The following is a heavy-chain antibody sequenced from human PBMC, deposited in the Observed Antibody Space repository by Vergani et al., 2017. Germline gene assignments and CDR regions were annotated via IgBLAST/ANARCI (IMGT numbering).Heavy chain of an antibody. V-gene: IGHV3-23*01. CDR1: GFTFSSYA. J-gene: IGHJ3*02. Sequence: EVQLLESGGGLVQPGGSLRLSCAASGFTFSSYAMSWVRQAPGKGLEWVSAISGSGGSTYYADSVKGRFTISRDDSKNTLYLQMNSLRAEDTALYYCASAALGDGYNNGDDAFDIWGQGTMVTVSS. D-gene: IGHD5-24*01. CDR2: ISGSGGST. CDR3: ASAALGDGYNNGDDAFDI.